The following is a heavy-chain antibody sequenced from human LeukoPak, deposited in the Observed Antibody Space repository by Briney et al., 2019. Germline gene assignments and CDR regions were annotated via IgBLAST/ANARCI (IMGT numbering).Heavy chain of an antibody. J-gene: IGHJ4*02. CDR1: GFTFSSYG. CDR3: AKDGVHCSGGSCYERFDY. Sequence: GGSLRLSCAASGFTFSSYGMSWVRQAPGKGLEWVSAISGSGGSTYYADSVKGRFTISRDNSKNTLYLQMNSLRAEDTAVYYCAKDGVHCSGGSCYERFDYWGQGTLVTVSS. CDR2: ISGSGGST. D-gene: IGHD2-15*01. V-gene: IGHV3-23*01.